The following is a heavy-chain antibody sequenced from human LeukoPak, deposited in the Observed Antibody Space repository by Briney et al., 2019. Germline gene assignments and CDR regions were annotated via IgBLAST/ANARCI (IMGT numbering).Heavy chain of an antibody. CDR3: ARTKNYGDYARWDYYYMDV. J-gene: IGHJ6*03. V-gene: IGHV4-39*07. Sequence: SETLSLTCTVSGGSIRSSSYYWGWIRQPPGKGLEWIGRISYSGSTYYNPSLKSRVTISVDTSKNQFSLKLSSVTAADTAVYYCARTKNYGDYARWDYYYMDVWGKGTTVTVSS. CDR2: ISYSGST. CDR1: GGSIRSSSYY. D-gene: IGHD4-17*01.